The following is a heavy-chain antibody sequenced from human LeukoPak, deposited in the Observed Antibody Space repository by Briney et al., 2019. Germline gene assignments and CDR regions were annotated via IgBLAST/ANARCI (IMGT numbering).Heavy chain of an antibody. J-gene: IGHJ2*01. D-gene: IGHD2-21*02. CDR1: GFTFSSYD. CDR2: ISENGDYT. CDR3: AKHGVTSLFYFDF. V-gene: IGHV3-23*01. Sequence: GGSLRLSCAASGFTFSSYDMNWVRQAPGKGLEWVSVISENGDYTQFAESVKGRFTISRDNSKSTLYLQLNSLRAEDTAVYHCAKHGVTSLFYFDFWGRGTLVTVSS.